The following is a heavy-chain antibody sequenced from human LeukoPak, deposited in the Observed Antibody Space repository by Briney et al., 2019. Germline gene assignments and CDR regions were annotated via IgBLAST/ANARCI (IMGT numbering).Heavy chain of an antibody. CDR1: GYTFITYG. CDR2: IGTYNGDT. V-gene: IGHV1-18*01. CDR3: AKVRSPYYYTSGSPAVDGMDV. D-gene: IGHD3-10*01. J-gene: IGHJ6*02. Sequence: RASVKVSCKASGYTFITYGISWVRQAPGRGLEWMGWIGTYNGDTNYAQRFQGRVTMTTDTATNTAYMELKSLTSGDTAVYYCAKVRSPYYYTSGSPAVDGMDVWGQGTTVTVSS.